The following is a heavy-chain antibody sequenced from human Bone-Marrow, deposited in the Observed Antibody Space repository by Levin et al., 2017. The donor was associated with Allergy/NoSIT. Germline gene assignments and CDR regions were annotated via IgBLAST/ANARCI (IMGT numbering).Heavy chain of an antibody. Sequence: ASVKVSCKASGGTFSSYAISWVRQAPGQGLEWMGGIIPIFGTANYAQKFQGRVTITADESTSTAYMELSSLRSEDTAVYYCARGDTIFGVVITPQYYDYGMDGWGQGTTVTVAS. CDR1: GGTFSSYA. D-gene: IGHD3-3*01. V-gene: IGHV1-69*13. CDR2: IIPIFGTA. J-gene: IGHJ6*02. CDR3: ARGDTIFGVVITPQYYDYGMDG.